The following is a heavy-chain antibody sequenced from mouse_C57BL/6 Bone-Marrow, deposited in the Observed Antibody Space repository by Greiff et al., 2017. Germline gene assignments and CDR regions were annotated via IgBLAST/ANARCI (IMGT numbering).Heavy chain of an antibody. Sequence: VHVKQSGAELVRPGASVKLSCTASGFTFKDYYMHWVKQRPEQGLEWIGGIDPENGDTEYASKFQGKATITADTSSNTAYLQLSSLTSEDTAVYYCTREGWHLGFGDRGQGALVTVS. V-gene: IGHV14-4*01. CDR3: TREGWHLGFGD. J-gene: IGHJ3*01. CDR1: GFTFKDYY. CDR2: IDPENGDT. D-gene: IGHD3-1*01.